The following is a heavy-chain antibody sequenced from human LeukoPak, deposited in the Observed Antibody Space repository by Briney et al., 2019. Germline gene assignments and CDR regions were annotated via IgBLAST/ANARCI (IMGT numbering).Heavy chain of an antibody. CDR1: GGSISRSNW. Sequence: PSGTLSLTCAVSGGSISRSNWWSWVRQPPGKGLEWIGEIYHSGSTNYNPSLKSRVTISVDKSKNQFSLKLSSVTAADTAVYYCARGGSSWYVHWFDPWGQGTLVTVSS. CDR2: IYHSGST. V-gene: IGHV4-4*02. D-gene: IGHD6-13*01. CDR3: ARGGSSWYVHWFDP. J-gene: IGHJ5*02.